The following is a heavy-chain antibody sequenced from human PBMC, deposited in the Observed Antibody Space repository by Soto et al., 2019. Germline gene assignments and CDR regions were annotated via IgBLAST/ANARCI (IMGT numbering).Heavy chain of an antibody. V-gene: IGHV4-30-4*01. CDR2: IYYSGST. Sequence: TLSLTCTVSGGSISSANYYWTWIRQPPGKGLEWIGYIYYSGSTYYNPSLKSRVTISVDPSKNQFSLKLSSVTAADTAVYYCAAFLGAYWYFDLWGRGTLVTVSS. J-gene: IGHJ2*01. D-gene: IGHD1-26*01. CDR1: GGSISSANYY. CDR3: AAFLGAYWYFDL.